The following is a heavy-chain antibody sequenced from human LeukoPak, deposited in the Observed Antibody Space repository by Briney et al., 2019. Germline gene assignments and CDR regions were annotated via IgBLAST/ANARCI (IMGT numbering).Heavy chain of an antibody. CDR3: AKYGPQDSGSSHFDY. J-gene: IGHJ4*02. CDR1: GFTFSSYS. V-gene: IGHV3-48*01. CDR2: ITSSSGTI. Sequence: GGSLRLSCVVSGFTFSSYSMNWVRQAPGKGLEWISYITSSSGTIYADSVKGRFTISRDNSKNTLFLQMNSLRAEDTAIYYCAKYGPQDSGSSHFDYWGQGALVTVSS. D-gene: IGHD1-26*01.